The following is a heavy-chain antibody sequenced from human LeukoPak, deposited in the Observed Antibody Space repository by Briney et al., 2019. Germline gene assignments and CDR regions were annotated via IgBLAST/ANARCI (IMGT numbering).Heavy chain of an antibody. Sequence: GESLKISCKGSGYSFTSYWIGWVRQMPGKGLEWMGIIYPGDSDTRYSPSFQGQVTISADKSISTAYLQWSSLKASDTAVYYCARASSDDTAMATPFAYWGQGTLVTASS. D-gene: IGHD5-18*01. CDR1: GYSFTSYW. CDR3: ARASSDDTAMATPFAY. J-gene: IGHJ4*02. V-gene: IGHV5-51*01. CDR2: IYPGDSDT.